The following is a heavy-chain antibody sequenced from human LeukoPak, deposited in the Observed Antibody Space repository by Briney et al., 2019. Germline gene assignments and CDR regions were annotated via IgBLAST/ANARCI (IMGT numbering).Heavy chain of an antibody. CDR2: ISWNSGSI. Sequence: GGSLRLSCAASGFTFDDYAMHWVRQAPGKGLEWVSGISWNSGSIGYADSVKGRFTISRDNAKNSLYLQMNSLRAEDTAVYYCARERGPYYYGMDVWGQGTTVTVSS. V-gene: IGHV3-9*01. J-gene: IGHJ6*02. CDR3: ARERGPYYYGMDV. CDR1: GFTFDDYA.